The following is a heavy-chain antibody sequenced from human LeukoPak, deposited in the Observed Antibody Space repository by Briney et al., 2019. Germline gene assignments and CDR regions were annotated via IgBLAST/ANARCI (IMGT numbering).Heavy chain of an antibody. CDR1: GFTFSSYA. V-gene: IGHV3-23*01. CDR2: ISGSGDST. D-gene: IGHD2-2*01. CDR3: AKYCSSTSCLTQDDY. Sequence: PGGSLRLSCAASGFTFSSYAMSWVRQAPGKGLEWVSAISGSGDSTYYADSVKGRFTISRDNSKNTLYLQMNSLRAEDTAVYYCAKYCSSTSCLTQDDYWGQGTLVTVSS. J-gene: IGHJ4*02.